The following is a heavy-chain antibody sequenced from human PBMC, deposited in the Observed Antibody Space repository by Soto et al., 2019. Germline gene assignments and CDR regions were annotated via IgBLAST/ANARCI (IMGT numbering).Heavy chain of an antibody. CDR3: ASLYSNPYNWFDP. CDR2: IYYSGST. J-gene: IGHJ5*02. V-gene: IGHV4-59*08. D-gene: IGHD4-4*01. Sequence: PSETLSLTCTVSGGSISSYYWSWIRQPPGKGLEWIGYIYYSGSTNYNPSLKSRVTISVDTSKSQFSLKLSSVTAADTAVYYCASLYSNPYNWFDPWGQGTLVTVSS. CDR1: GGSISSYY.